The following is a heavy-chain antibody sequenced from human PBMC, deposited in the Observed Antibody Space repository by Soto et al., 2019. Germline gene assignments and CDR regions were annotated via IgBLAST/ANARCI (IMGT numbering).Heavy chain of an antibody. CDR3: ARDLGNVLMVYTIGHYYYYGMDA. D-gene: IGHD2-8*01. Sequence: PGGSLRLSCAASGFTFSSYWMHWVRQAPGKGLVWVSRIHSGGSSTSYADSVKGRFTISRDNAKNTLFLQMNSLRAEDTAVYYCARDLGNVLMVYTIGHYYYYGMDAWGQGTTVTVSS. J-gene: IGHJ6*02. V-gene: IGHV3-74*01. CDR2: IHSGGSST. CDR1: GFTFSSYW.